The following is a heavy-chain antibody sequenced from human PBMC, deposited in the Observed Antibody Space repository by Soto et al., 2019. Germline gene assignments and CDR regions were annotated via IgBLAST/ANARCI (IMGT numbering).Heavy chain of an antibody. CDR1: GFTFSSYR. CDR2: ISGSGDYT. J-gene: IGHJ4*02. CDR3: AKNRGLQYYFDY. V-gene: IGHV3-23*01. Sequence: PGGSLRLSCAASGFTFSSYRMNWVRQAPGKGLEWVSTISGSGDYTYYTDSVKGRFTISRDNSKNMMYLQMNSLRAEDTAIYYCAKNRGLQYYFDYWGQGTLVTVSS.